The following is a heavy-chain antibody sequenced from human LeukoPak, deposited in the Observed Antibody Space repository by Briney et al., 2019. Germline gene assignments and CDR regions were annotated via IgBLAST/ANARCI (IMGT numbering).Heavy chain of an antibody. CDR3: ARGMLYSYDY. CDR1: GFTFSSYS. D-gene: IGHD2-15*01. J-gene: IGHJ4*02. V-gene: IGHV3-48*01. Sequence: GGSLRLSCAASGFTFSSYSMNWVRQAPGKGLEWVSYISSSSNTIYYADSVKGRFTISRDNAKNSLYLQMNNLRAEDTAVYYCARGMLYSYDYWGQGTLVTVSS. CDR2: ISSSSNTI.